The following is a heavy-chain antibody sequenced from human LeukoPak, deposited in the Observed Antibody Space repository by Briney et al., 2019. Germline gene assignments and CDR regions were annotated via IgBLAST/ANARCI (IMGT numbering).Heavy chain of an antibody. V-gene: IGHV4-4*07. D-gene: IGHD2-15*01. CDR3: ARVPLYCSGGSCYMGAFDI. CDR2: IYTSGST. CDR1: GGSISSYY. Sequence: PSETLSLTCTVSGGSISSYYWSWIRQPAGKGLEWIGRIYTSGSTNYNPSLKSRVTMSVDTSKTQFSLKLSSVTAADTAVYYCARVPLYCSGGSCYMGAFDIWGQGTMVTVSS. J-gene: IGHJ3*02.